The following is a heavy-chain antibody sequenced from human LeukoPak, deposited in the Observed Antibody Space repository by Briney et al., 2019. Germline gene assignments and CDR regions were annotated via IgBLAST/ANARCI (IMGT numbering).Heavy chain of an antibody. CDR3: ARGYYDILTGYYPVDFDY. CDR2: INPSGGST. D-gene: IGHD3-9*01. Sequence: ASVKVSCKASGYTFTIYYMHWVRQAPGQGLEWMGIINPSGGSTSYAQKFQGRVTMTRDTSTSTVYMELSSLRSEDTAVYYCARGYYDILTGYYPVDFDYWGQGTLVTVSS. J-gene: IGHJ4*02. V-gene: IGHV1-46*01. CDR1: GYTFTIYY.